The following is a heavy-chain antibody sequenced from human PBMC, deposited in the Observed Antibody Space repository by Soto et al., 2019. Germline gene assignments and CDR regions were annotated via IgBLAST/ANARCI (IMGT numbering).Heavy chain of an antibody. Sequence: GSLRLSCAASGFTFSSYAMSWVRHAPGKGLEWVSAISGTGDGTYYADSVKCRCTLSRDNCKNTLYLQINSLRAEDTAVYYCANDRDSSGYYYRNYWGQGTLVTVSS. CDR3: ANDRDSSGYYYRNY. CDR1: GFTFSSYA. J-gene: IGHJ4*02. D-gene: IGHD3-22*01. CDR2: ISGTGDGT. V-gene: IGHV3-23*01.